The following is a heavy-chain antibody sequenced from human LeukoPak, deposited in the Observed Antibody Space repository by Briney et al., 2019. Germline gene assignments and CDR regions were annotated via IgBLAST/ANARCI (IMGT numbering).Heavy chain of an antibody. D-gene: IGHD6-19*01. J-gene: IGHJ4*02. CDR3: ARLSYSSGWYVPNDY. Sequence: GGSLRLSCGASGFTFSSYWMSWVRQAPGKGLEWVANIKQDGSEKYYVDSVKGRFTISRDNAKNSLYLQMNSLRAEDTAVYYCARLSYSSGWYVPNDYWGQGTLVTVSS. V-gene: IGHV3-7*01. CDR1: GFTFSSYW. CDR2: IKQDGSEK.